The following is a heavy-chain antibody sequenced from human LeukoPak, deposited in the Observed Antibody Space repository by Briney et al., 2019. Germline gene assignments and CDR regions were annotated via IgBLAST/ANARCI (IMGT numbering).Heavy chain of an antibody. CDR3: ARLTRFVSGVLNPLDS. Sequence: SETLSLTGTVSGGSIVNYCWSWIRQPPGKGLEWIGYVYSSGYTNYNPSLKSRVTISVDKSNNQFSLRLSSVTATDTAVYYCARLTRFVSGVLNPLDSWGQGTLVTVSS. V-gene: IGHV4-59*08. D-gene: IGHD3-3*01. CDR1: GGSIVNYC. J-gene: IGHJ4*02. CDR2: VYSSGYT.